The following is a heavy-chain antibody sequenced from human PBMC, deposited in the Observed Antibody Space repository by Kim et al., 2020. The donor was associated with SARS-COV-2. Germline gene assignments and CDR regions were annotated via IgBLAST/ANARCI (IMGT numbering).Heavy chain of an antibody. CDR2: ISGSGDST. D-gene: IGHD6-19*01. J-gene: IGHJ6*02. V-gene: IGHV3-23*01. Sequence: GGSLRLSCAASGFTFSSYAVSWVRQAPGKGLEWVSTISGSGDSTYYADSVKGRFTISRDNSKNTLYLQMNSLRAEDTAVYYCAKMQWLVQGESRYYYGMDVWGQGTTVTVSS. CDR1: GFTFSSYA. CDR3: AKMQWLVQGESRYYYGMDV.